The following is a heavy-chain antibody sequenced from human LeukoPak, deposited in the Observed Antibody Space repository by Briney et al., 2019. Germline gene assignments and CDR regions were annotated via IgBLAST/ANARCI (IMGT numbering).Heavy chain of an antibody. J-gene: IGHJ3*02. CDR1: GFMFSSNW. CDR2: ISGSGGST. V-gene: IGHV3-23*01. D-gene: IGHD3-22*01. Sequence: PGGSLRLSCAASGFMFSSNWMSWVRQAPGKGLEWVSAISGSGGSTYYADSVKGRFTISRDNSKDTLYLQMNSLRAEDTAVYYCAREMYYYDSSGYTKGPLIAFDIWGQGTMVTVSS. CDR3: AREMYYYDSSGYTKGPLIAFDI.